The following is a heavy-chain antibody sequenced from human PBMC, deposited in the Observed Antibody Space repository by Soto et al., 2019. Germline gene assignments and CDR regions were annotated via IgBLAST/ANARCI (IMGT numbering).Heavy chain of an antibody. CDR2: IYYSGST. J-gene: IGHJ3*02. CDR3: AREDIVVVVAASRYGAFDI. D-gene: IGHD2-15*01. CDR1: GGSISSSIYY. Sequence: QLQLQESGPGLVKPSETLSLTCTVSGGSISSSIYYWGWIRQPPGKGLEWIGSIYYSGSTYYNPSLQSRVTISVDTSKNQFSLKLSSVTAADTAVYYCAREDIVVVVAASRYGAFDIWGQGTMVTVSS. V-gene: IGHV4-39*01.